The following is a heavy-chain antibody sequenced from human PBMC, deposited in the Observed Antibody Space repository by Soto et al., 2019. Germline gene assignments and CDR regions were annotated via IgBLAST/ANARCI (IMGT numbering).Heavy chain of an antibody. CDR3: ARGIRNYYGVDG. CDR1: GFTFSSYW. Sequence: GSLRLSCAASGFTFSSYWMHWVRQAPGKGLAWVSRINSDWSSTSYADSVKGRFTISRDNAKNTLYLQMSSLRAEDTAVYYCARGIRNYYGVDGWGQGTTVTVSS. D-gene: IGHD4-17*01. CDR2: INSDWSST. J-gene: IGHJ6*02. V-gene: IGHV3-74*01.